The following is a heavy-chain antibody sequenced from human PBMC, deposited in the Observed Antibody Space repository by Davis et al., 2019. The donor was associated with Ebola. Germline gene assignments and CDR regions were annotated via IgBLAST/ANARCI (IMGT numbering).Heavy chain of an antibody. Sequence: MPSETLSLTCTVSGGSISNYYWSWIRQPPGKGLEWIGYIYYSGSTNYNPSLKSRVTISVDTSKNQFSLKLSSVTAADTAVYYCARSYKPQDIVVVPAAMSWYFDLWGRGTLVTVSS. D-gene: IGHD2-2*01. V-gene: IGHV4-59*01. CDR1: GGSISNYY. CDR3: ARSYKPQDIVVVPAAMSWYFDL. CDR2: IYYSGST. J-gene: IGHJ2*01.